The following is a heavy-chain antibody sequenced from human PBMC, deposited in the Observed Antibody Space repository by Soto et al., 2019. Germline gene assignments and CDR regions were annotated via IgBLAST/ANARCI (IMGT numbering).Heavy chain of an antibody. CDR2: IHPSGGST. D-gene: IGHD1-26*01. CDR1: VYTFTNYY. V-gene: IGHV1-46*01. CDR3: ARVQQGDSASYPIRHGMDV. Sequence: ASVKVSCKVSVYTFTNYYIHWVRQAPGQGLEWMGIIHPSGGSTTYAQQFQGRATMTRDTSTSTIYMDLSSLRSEDTAVYYCARVQQGDSASYPIRHGMDVWGQGTTVTVSS. J-gene: IGHJ6*02.